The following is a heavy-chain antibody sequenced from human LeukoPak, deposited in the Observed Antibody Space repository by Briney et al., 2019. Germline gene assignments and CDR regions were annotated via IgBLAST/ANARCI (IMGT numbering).Heavy chain of an antibody. CDR3: AKEPPEGVFDY. D-gene: IGHD1-14*01. Sequence: GGSLRLSCTASGFSFSTYGMCWVRQAPGKGLEWISTIGGNGVATYYIDSVRGRFTSSRDNSKNTLYLQMNSLRADDTAVYYCAKEPPEGVFDYWGQGTLVTVSS. CDR1: GFSFSTYG. CDR2: IGGNGVAT. J-gene: IGHJ4*02. V-gene: IGHV3-23*01.